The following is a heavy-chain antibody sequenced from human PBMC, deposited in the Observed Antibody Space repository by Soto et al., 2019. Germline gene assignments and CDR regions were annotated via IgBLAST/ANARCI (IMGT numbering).Heavy chain of an antibody. V-gene: IGHV3-15*07. CDR3: TTDYYDSSGYRPTRDNRSYYFDY. CDR2: IKSKTDGGTT. D-gene: IGHD3-22*01. CDR1: GFTFSNAW. J-gene: IGHJ4*02. Sequence: GGSLRLSCAASGFTFSNAWMNWVRQAPGKGLEWVGRIKSKTDGGTTDYAAPVKGRFTISRDDSKNTLYLQMNSLKTEDTAVYYCTTDYYDSSGYRPTRDNRSYYFDYWGQGTLVTVSS.